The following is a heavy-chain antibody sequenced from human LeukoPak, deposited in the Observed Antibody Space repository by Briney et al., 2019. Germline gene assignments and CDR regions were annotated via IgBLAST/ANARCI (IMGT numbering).Heavy chain of an antibody. CDR1: GFTFSSYA. D-gene: IGHD3-22*01. Sequence: GGSLRLSCAASGFTFSSYAMSWVRQAPEKGLEWVSAISGSGGDTYYADSVKGRSIISRDNSKNTLYLQMNSLRAEDTAVYHCAKVYDSSGYYLSDAFDIWGQGTMVTVSS. J-gene: IGHJ3*02. V-gene: IGHV3-23*01. CDR3: AKVYDSSGYYLSDAFDI. CDR2: ISGSGGDT.